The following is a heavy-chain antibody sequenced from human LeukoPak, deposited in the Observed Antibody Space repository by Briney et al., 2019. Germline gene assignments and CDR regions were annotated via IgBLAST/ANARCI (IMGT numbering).Heavy chain of an antibody. Sequence: GGSLRLSCAASGFTFTSYAMSWVRQAPGKGLEWVSAISGSGGSTYYADSVKGRFTISRDNSQNTLYLQMNSLRAEDTAVYYCAKYYDILTGYLYPDYWGQGTLVTVSS. CDR1: GFTFTSYA. CDR2: ISGSGGST. J-gene: IGHJ4*02. V-gene: IGHV3-23*01. D-gene: IGHD3-9*01. CDR3: AKYYDILTGYLYPDY.